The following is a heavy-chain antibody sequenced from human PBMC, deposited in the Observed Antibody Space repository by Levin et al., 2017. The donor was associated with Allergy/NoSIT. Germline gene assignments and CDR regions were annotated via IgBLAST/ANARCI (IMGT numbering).Heavy chain of an antibody. V-gene: IGHV3-30*18. D-gene: IGHD3-9*01. CDR2: ISYDGSNK. CDR3: AKDGSGRYFDWLLYYFDY. CDR1: GFTFSSYG. J-gene: IGHJ4*02. Sequence: AGGSLRLSCAASGFTFSSYGMHWVRQAPGKGLEWVAVISYDGSNKYYADSVKGRFTISRDNSKNTLYLQMNSLRAEDTAVYYCAKDGSGRYFDWLLYYFDYWGQGTLVTVSS.